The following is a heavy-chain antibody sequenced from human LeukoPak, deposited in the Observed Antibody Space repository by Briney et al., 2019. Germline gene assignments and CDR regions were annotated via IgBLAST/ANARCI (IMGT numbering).Heavy chain of an antibody. Sequence: SETLSLTCAVSGYSISSGYYWGWIRQPPGKGLEWIGSIYHSGSTYYNPYLKSRVTISVDTSKNQFSLKLSSVTAADTAVYYCARGGSGSYYDYYFDYWGQGTLVTVSS. J-gene: IGHJ4*02. CDR3: ARGGSGSYYDYYFDY. V-gene: IGHV4-38-2*01. CDR2: IYHSGST. CDR1: GYSISSGYY. D-gene: IGHD3-10*01.